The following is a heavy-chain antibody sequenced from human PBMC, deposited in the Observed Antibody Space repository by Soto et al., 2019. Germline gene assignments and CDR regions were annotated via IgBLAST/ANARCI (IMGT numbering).Heavy chain of an antibody. CDR3: ARDLGVTTDYYMDV. D-gene: IGHD4-4*01. CDR2: ISSSSSTI. V-gene: IGHV3-48*01. CDR1: GFTFSSSA. J-gene: IGHJ6*03. Sequence: PGGSLRLSCAASGFTFSSSAMGGVLQAPGKGLEWVSYISSSSSTIYYADSVKGRFTISRDNAKNSLYLQMNSLRAEDTAVYYCARDLGVTTDYYMDVWGKGTTVTVSS.